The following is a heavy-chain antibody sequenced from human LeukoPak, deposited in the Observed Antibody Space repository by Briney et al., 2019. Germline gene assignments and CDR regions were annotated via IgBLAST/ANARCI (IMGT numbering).Heavy chain of an antibody. D-gene: IGHD5-24*01. CDR3: ASHGSYYYWMDV. CDR2: ISGSGGST. CDR1: GFTFSIYA. Sequence: GGSLRLSCAASGFTFSIYAMSWVRQAPGKGLDWVSAISGSGGSTYYADSVKGRFTISRDNSKNTLYLQMNSLRAEDTAVYYWASHGSYYYWMDVWGKGTTVTVSS. V-gene: IGHV3-23*01. J-gene: IGHJ6*04.